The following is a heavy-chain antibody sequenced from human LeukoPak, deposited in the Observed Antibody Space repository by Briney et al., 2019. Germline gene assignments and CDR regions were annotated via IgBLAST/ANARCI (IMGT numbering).Heavy chain of an antibody. D-gene: IGHD2-21*01. CDR2: FDPEDGET. CDR1: GYTLTELS. CDR3: ATRIPPRDAFDI. Sequence: ASVKVSCKVSGYTLTELSMHWVRQAPGKGLEWMGGFDPEDGETIYAQKFQGRVTMTEDTSTDTAYMELSSLRSEDTAVYYCATRIPPRDAFDIWGQGTMVTVSS. J-gene: IGHJ3*02. V-gene: IGHV1-24*01.